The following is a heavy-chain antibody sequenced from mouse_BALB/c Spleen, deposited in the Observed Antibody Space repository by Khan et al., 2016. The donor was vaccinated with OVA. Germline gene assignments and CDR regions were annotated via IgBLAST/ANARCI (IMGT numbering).Heavy chain of an antibody. Sequence: VQLKESGPGLVKPSQSLSLTCTVTGYSITSGYGWNWIRQFPGNKLEWMGYISYSGCTNYNPSLKSRFSITRDKSKNQLFLQLNSVTSEDTATYYSARTARIAYWGQGTTLTVSA. CDR2: ISYSGCT. CDR3: ARTARIAY. D-gene: IGHD1-2*01. CDR1: GYSITSGYG. V-gene: IGHV3-2*02. J-gene: IGHJ2*01.